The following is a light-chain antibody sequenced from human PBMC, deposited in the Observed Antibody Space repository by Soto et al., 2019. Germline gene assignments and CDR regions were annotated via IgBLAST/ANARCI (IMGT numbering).Light chain of an antibody. CDR2: YVI. CDR3: RSYTTSGTWV. Sequence: QSALTQPASVSGSPGQSIAISCTGTRSDVGGYNYVSWYQQPPGKAPKLMIYYVINRPSGVSDRFSGSKSGNTASLTISGLQDDDEAEYFCRSYTTSGTWVFGGGTKVTVL. J-gene: IGLJ3*02. V-gene: IGLV2-14*01. CDR1: RSDVGGYNY.